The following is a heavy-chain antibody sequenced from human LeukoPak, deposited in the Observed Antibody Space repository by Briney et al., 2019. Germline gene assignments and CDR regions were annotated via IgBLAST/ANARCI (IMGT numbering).Heavy chain of an antibody. Sequence: PSETLSLTCAVYGGSFSGYYWSWIRQPPGKGLEWIGEINHSGSTNYNPSLKSRVTISVDTSKNQFSLKLSSVTAADTAVYYCAREAELLWFGELLYNGMDVWGQGTTVTVSS. V-gene: IGHV4-34*01. CDR3: AREAELLWFGELLYNGMDV. CDR1: GGSFSGYY. D-gene: IGHD3-10*01. CDR2: INHSGST. J-gene: IGHJ6*02.